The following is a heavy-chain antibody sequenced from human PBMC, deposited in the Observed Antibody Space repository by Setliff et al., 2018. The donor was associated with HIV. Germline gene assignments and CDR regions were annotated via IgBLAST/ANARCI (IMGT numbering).Heavy chain of an antibody. J-gene: IGHJ4*02. V-gene: IGHV3-23*01. CDR3: AKDLGTYSSGRALDS. CDR1: GFSFASHA. CDR2: FADSAVIT. D-gene: IGHD6-19*01. Sequence: LRLSCEGSGFSFASHAMTWVRQAPGKGLEWVSTFADSAVITLYADSVKGRFTMSRDNSKNTLYLHMTGLRADDTAIYYCAKDLGTYSSGRALDSWGQGALVTVSS.